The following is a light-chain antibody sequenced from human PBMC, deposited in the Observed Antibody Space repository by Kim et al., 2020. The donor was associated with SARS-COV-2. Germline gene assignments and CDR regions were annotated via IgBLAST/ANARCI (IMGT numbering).Light chain of an antibody. Sequence: DIQMTQSPSTLSASVGDRVTITCRASQTINGWLAWYQQKPGKAPKLLIYDVSNLESGVPPRFSGSGSGTEFTLTINSLHPDDFATYYCQQYDIFPSTFGQGTKVDIK. CDR2: DVS. CDR1: QTINGW. J-gene: IGKJ1*01. CDR3: QQYDIFPST. V-gene: IGKV1-5*01.